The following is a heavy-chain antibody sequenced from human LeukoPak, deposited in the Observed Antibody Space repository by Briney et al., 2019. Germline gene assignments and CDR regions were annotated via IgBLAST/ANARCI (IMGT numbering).Heavy chain of an antibody. CDR2: ISDSGGST. CDR3: ARRKSMYSSRQGSNFDY. CDR1: GFTFSSFA. V-gene: IGHV3-23*01. Sequence: SGGSLRLSCAASGFTFSSFAMSWVRQAPGKGLEWVSGISDSGGSTDYADSVKGRFTISRDNSKNTLYLQLNSLRAEDTAIYYCARRKSMYSSRQGSNFDYWGQGTLVTVSS. J-gene: IGHJ4*02. D-gene: IGHD6-13*01.